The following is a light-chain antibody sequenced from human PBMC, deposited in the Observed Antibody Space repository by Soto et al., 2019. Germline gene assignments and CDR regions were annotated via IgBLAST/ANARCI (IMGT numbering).Light chain of an antibody. Sequence: EIVMTQSPATLSASPGERATLSCRASQSVSSELAWYQQQPGQAPRLLIYGTSSRATGIPDRFSGSGSGTDFTLTINRLEPEDFAVYYCQQFGSSSWTFGQGTKVDIK. CDR1: QSVSSE. CDR2: GTS. J-gene: IGKJ1*01. V-gene: IGKV3-20*01. CDR3: QQFGSSSWT.